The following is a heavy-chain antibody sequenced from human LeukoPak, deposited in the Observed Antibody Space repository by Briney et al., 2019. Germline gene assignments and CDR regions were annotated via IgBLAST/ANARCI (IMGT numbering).Heavy chain of an antibody. CDR3: AKDRPTVVTRRHYFDY. Sequence: GGSLRLSCAASGFSFSSNSMNWVRQAPGKGLEWVPYISGSSSTIYYADSVKGRFTISRDNAKNSLYLQMNSLRAEDTAVYYCAKDRPTVVTRRHYFDYWGQGILVTVSS. D-gene: IGHD4-23*01. CDR2: ISGSSSTI. J-gene: IGHJ4*02. CDR1: GFSFSSNS. V-gene: IGHV3-48*01.